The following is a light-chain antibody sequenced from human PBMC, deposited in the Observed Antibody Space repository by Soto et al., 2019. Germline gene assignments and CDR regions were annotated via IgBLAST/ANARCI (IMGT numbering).Light chain of an antibody. Sequence: QSALTQPASVSGSPGQSITISCTGTSSDVGAYDLVSWYQQHPGKAPKLIIYEGSKRPSGVSNRFSGSKSGHTASLTISGLQAEDEADYHCCSYSSTATYVFGTGTKLTVL. V-gene: IGLV2-23*01. J-gene: IGLJ1*01. CDR3: CSYSSTATYV. CDR2: EGS. CDR1: SSDVGAYDL.